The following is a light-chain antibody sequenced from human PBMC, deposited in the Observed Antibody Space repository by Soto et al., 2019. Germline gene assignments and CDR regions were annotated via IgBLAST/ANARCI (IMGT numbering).Light chain of an antibody. CDR2: RNN. CDR1: SSNIGDNY. Sequence: QSVLTQPPSASGTPGQRVTISCSGSSSNIGDNYVYWYQQLPGTAPKLLMSRNNQRPSGVPDRFSGSKSGTSAFLAISGLRYEDEAAYYCAAWDGSHWVFGGGTKLTVL. V-gene: IGLV1-47*01. CDR3: AAWDGSHWV. J-gene: IGLJ3*02.